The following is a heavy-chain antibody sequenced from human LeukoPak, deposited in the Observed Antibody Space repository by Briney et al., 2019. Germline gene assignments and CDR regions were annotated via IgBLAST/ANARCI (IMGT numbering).Heavy chain of an antibody. Sequence: GGSLRLSCAASGFTFSSSSINWVRQAPGKGLEWVSYISSSSTYIYYADSVKGRFTISRDNAKNSLYLQMNSLRAEDTAVYYCAREAAVETHWCQGTLVTVSS. J-gene: IGHJ4*02. CDR1: GFTFSSSS. D-gene: IGHD5-24*01. CDR2: ISSSSTYI. CDR3: AREAAVETH. V-gene: IGHV3-21*01.